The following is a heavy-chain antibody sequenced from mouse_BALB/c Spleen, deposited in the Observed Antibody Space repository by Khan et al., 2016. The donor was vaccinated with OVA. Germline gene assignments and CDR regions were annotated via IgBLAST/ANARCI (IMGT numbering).Heavy chain of an antibody. J-gene: IGHJ3*01. CDR2: IYPGSGST. V-gene: IGHV1S22*01. CDR3: TRGGYYGKSLFAY. D-gene: IGHD2-1*01. Sequence: LQQPGSELVRPGASVKLSCKASGYTFTSYWMHWVKQRHGQGLEWIGNIYPGSGSTNYDEMFKSKGTLTVDTSSSTAYMQLSSLTSEDSAVDYCTRGGYYGKSLFAYWGQGTLVTISA. CDR1: GYTFTSYW.